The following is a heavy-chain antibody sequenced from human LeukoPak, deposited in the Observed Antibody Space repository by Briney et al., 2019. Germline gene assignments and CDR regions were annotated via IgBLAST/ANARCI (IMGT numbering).Heavy chain of an antibody. CDR1: GGTFSSYA. CDR3: ARDMAEIVGATSDFDI. Sequence: SVKVSCKASGGTFSSYAISWVRQAPGQGLEWMGGIIPIFGTANYAQKFQGRVTITTDESTSTAYMELSSLRSEDTAVYYCARDMAEIVGATSDFDIWGQGTMVTVSS. CDR2: IIPIFGTA. J-gene: IGHJ3*02. D-gene: IGHD1-26*01. V-gene: IGHV1-69*05.